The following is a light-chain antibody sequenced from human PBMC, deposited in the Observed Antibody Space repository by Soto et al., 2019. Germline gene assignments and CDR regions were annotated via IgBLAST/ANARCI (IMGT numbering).Light chain of an antibody. Sequence: EIVMTQSPATLSVSPGERATLSCRASQSVSSNLAWYQQKPGQAPRLLIYGASSRAAGIPDRFSGSGSGTDFTLTISRLEPEDFAVYYCQQYGGSPWTFGGGTKVDI. CDR1: QSVSSN. CDR3: QQYGGSPWT. V-gene: IGKV3-20*01. J-gene: IGKJ4*01. CDR2: GAS.